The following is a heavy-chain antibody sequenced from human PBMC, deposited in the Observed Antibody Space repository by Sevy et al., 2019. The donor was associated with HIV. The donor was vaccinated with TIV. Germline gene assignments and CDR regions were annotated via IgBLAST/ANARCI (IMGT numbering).Heavy chain of an antibody. CDR3: AKVIAALTYYYYGMDV. CDR2: ISGSGGST. Sequence: GGSLRLSCAASGFTFSSYAMSWVRQAPGKGLEWVSAISGSGGSTYYADSVKGRFTISRDNSKNTLYLQMNSLRAEDTAVYYCAKVIAALTYYYYGMDVWGQWTTVTVSS. J-gene: IGHJ6*02. D-gene: IGHD6-6*01. V-gene: IGHV3-23*01. CDR1: GFTFSSYA.